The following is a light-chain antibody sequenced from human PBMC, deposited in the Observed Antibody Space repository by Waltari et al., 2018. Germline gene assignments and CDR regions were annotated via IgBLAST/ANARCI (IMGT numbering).Light chain of an antibody. J-gene: IGLJ2*01. Sequence: QSGLTQPPSVSGAPGQPISISCTGRSSNIGAGYEIFWYQQFPGAAPNLLIYGRNNRPSGVPGRFSGSQSGTSASLAITGLQAEDEADYYCQSYDPSRSEVVFGGGTKLTVL. CDR1: SSNIGAGYE. CDR3: QSYDPSRSEVV. V-gene: IGLV1-40*01. CDR2: GRN.